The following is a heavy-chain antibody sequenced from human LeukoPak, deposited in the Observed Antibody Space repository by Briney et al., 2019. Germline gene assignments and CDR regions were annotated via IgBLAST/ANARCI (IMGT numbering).Heavy chain of an antibody. CDR3: ARYQLDSAAVFPDY. J-gene: IGHJ4*02. D-gene: IGHD6-13*01. CDR1: GGSISSYY. CDR2: ICYSGST. V-gene: IGHV4-59*08. Sequence: SETLSLTCTVSGGSISSYYWSWIRQPPGRGLEWIGYICYSGSTSYNPSLKRRVTISVDTSKNQISLKVRSVTAADTAVYYCARYQLDSAAVFPDYWGQGTLVTVSS.